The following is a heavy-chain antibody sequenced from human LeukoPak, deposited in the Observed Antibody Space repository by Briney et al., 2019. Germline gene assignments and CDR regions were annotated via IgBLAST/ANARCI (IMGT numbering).Heavy chain of an antibody. CDR2: ISSSSSYI. D-gene: IGHD3-16*02. V-gene: IGHV3-21*01. Sequence: PGGSLRLSCAASGFTFSSYSMTWVRQAPGKGLEWVSSISSSSSYIYYADSVKGRFTISRDNAKNSLYLQMNSLRAEDTAVYYCARAVYYDYVWGSYRPFDYWGQGTLVTVSS. J-gene: IGHJ4*02. CDR1: GFTFSSYS. CDR3: ARAVYYDYVWGSYRPFDY.